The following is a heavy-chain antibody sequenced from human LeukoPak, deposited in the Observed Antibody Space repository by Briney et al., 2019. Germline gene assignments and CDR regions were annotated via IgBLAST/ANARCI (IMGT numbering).Heavy chain of an antibody. J-gene: IGHJ4*02. CDR3: AREGRLLLRDSPPLLGY. D-gene: IGHD3-22*01. Sequence: ASVKVSCKASGYTFTSYGISWVRQAPGQGLEWMGWISAYNGNTNYAQKLQGRVTMTTDTSTSTAYMELRSLRSDDTAVSYCAREGRLLLRDSPPLLGYWGQGTLVTVSS. CDR2: ISAYNGNT. CDR1: GYTFTSYG. V-gene: IGHV1-18*01.